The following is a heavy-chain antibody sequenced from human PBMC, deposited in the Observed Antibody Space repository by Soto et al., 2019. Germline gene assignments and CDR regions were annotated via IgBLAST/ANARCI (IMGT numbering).Heavy chain of an antibody. CDR3: ARDLANIVVVPAASYYYYGMDV. Sequence: ASVKVSCKASGYTFTSYGISWVRQAPGQGLEWMGWISAYNGNTNYAQKLQGRVTMTTDTSTSTAYMELRSLRSDDTAVYYCARDLANIVVVPAASYYYYGMDVWGQGTTVTISS. D-gene: IGHD2-2*01. V-gene: IGHV1-18*04. CDR2: ISAYNGNT. J-gene: IGHJ6*02. CDR1: GYTFTSYG.